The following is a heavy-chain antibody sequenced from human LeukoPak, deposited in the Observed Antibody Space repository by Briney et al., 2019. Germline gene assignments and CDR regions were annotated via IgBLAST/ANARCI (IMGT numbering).Heavy chain of an antibody. D-gene: IGHD3-10*01. V-gene: IGHV1-2*02. J-gene: IGHJ5*02. CDR3: ARNRRGSYNWSDP. CDR1: GYTFTGYY. CDR2: INPNSGGT. Sequence: ASVKVSCKASGYTFTGYYMHWVRQAPGQGLEWMGWINPNSGGTNYAQRFQGRVTMTRDTSISTAYMELSRLRSDDTAIYYCARNRRGSYNWSDPWGQGTLVTVSS.